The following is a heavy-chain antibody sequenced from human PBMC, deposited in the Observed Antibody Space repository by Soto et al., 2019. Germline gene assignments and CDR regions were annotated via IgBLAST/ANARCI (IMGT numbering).Heavy chain of an antibody. V-gene: IGHV2-5*02. Sequence: QITLKESGPTLVKPTQTLTLTCTFSGFSLSTSGVGVGWIRQPPGKALDWVAILYWDDDKRHSPALKPMLPISTHTTKHPVVRTMANIDPVGTATYFSAHTRETRNSGNYDGHYWGQGPLVAVSS. J-gene: IGHJ4*02. CDR1: GFSLSTSGVG. CDR3: AHTRETRNSGNYDGHY. CDR2: LYWDDDK. D-gene: IGHD3-10*01.